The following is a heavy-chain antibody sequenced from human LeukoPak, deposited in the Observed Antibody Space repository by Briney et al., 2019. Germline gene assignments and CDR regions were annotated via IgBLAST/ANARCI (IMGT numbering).Heavy chain of an antibody. CDR1: GGSISSGSDY. Sequence: SGTLSLTCTVSGGSISSGSDYWSWIRQPAGKGLEWIGRIYTSGSTNYNPSLKSRVTISVDTSKNQFSLKLSSVTAADTAVYYCARVSGGTRDYWGQGTLVTVSS. CDR2: IYTSGST. J-gene: IGHJ4*02. V-gene: IGHV4-61*02. D-gene: IGHD2-15*01. CDR3: ARVSGGTRDY.